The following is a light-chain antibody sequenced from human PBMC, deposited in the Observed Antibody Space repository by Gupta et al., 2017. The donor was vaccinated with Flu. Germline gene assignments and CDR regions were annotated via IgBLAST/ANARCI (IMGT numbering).Light chain of an antibody. CDR3: KQYLPMHT. CDR2: WGS. V-gene: IGKV2-28*01. J-gene: IGKJ2*01. CDR1: QSLLHSNGYNY. Sequence: PVTPGEPASISCRSSQSLLHSNGYNYLDWYLQKPGQSPQLLIYWGSKRAYGVPDRFSGSGSGTDFTLKSSRGEAEDVGVYYGKQYLPMHTFGQGTKLEIK.